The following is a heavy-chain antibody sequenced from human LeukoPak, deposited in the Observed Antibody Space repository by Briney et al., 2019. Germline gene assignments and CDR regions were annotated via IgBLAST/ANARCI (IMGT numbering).Heavy chain of an antibody. CDR1: GFTFSSYA. CDR2: ISYDGSNK. J-gene: IGHJ4*02. V-gene: IGHV3-30*04. Sequence: GRSLRLSCAASGFTFSSYAMHWVRQAPGKGLEWVAVISYDGSNKYYADSVKGRFTISRDNSKNSLYLQMNSLRAEDTAMYYCARDVRQLWSSDYWGQGTLATVSS. CDR3: ARDVRQLWSSDY. D-gene: IGHD5-18*01.